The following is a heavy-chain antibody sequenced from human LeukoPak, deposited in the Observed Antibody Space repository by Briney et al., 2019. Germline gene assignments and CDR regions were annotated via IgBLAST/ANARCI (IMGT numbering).Heavy chain of an antibody. J-gene: IGHJ4*02. CDR2: INPSGGST. CDR1: GYTFTSYY. Sequence: ASVKVSCKASGYTFTSYYMHWVRQAPGQGLEWMGIINPSGGSTSYAQKFQGRVTMTRDMSTSTVYMELSSLRSEDTAVYSCARELRSRGGYEKFFDYWGQGTLVTVSS. CDR3: ARELRSRGGYEKFFDY. V-gene: IGHV1-46*01. D-gene: IGHD5-12*01.